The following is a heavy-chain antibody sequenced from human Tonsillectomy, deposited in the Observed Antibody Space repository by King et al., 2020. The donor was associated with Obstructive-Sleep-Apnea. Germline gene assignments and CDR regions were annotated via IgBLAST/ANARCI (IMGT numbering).Heavy chain of an antibody. CDR1: GFTFSGYG. V-gene: IGHV3-30*02. J-gene: IGHJ6*02. CDR3: AKLGNQGGAVVYGMDV. Sequence: QVQLVESGGGVVQPGGSLRLSCAASGFTFSGYGMHWVRQAPGKGLEWVTFIRYDGINKYYIDSVKGRFTISRENSKNTLYLQMNSLRVEDTAVYYWAKLGNQGGAVVYGMDVWGQGTTVTVSS. CDR2: IRYDGINK. D-gene: IGHD3-16*01.